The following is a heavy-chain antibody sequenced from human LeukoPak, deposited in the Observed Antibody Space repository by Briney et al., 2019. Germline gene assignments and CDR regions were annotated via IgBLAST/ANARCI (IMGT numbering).Heavy chain of an antibody. D-gene: IGHD3-16*02. V-gene: IGHV1-69*13. J-gene: IGHJ5*02. CDR3: ASAGGLGELSFNWFDP. CDR1: GGTFSSYA. CDR2: IIPIFGTA. Sequence: SVKVSCKASGGTFSSYAISWVRQAPGQGLEWMGGIIPIFGTANYAQKFQGRVTITADESTSTAYMELSSLRSEDTAVYYCASAGGLGELSFNWFDPWGQGTLVTVSS.